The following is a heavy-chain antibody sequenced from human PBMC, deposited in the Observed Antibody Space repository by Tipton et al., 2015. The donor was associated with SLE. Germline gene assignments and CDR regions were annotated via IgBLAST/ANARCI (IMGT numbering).Heavy chain of an antibody. J-gene: IGHJ3*02. CDR2: IGTTGAPT. D-gene: IGHD3-3*01. V-gene: IGHV3-13*01. CDR1: GFTFSIYD. CDR3: ARASGTYDFGRGTYTDRYAFDI. Sequence: SLRLSCEASGFTFSIYDMHWVRQTTEKGLEWVSGIGTTGAPTFYSGSVKGRFTISRENAKNSLYLQMNSLRAGDTAIYYCARASGTYDFGRGTYTDRYAFDIWGQGTMVTVSS.